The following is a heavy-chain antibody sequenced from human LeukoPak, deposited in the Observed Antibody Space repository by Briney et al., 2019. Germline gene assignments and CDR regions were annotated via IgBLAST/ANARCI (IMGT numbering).Heavy chain of an antibody. D-gene: IGHD6-13*01. CDR2: IYYSGST. J-gene: IGHJ4*02. Sequence: SETLSLTYTVSGGSISSSSYYWGWIRQPPGKGLEWFGSIYYSGSTYYNTSLKSRVTIPVDTSKNQFSLKLSSVTAADTAVYYCARHRLYSSPGDYWGQGTLVTVSS. CDR1: GGSISSSSYY. CDR3: ARHRLYSSPGDY. V-gene: IGHV4-39*01.